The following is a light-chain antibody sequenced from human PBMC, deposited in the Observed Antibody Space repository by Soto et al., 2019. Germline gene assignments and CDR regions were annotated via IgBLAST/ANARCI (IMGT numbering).Light chain of an antibody. J-gene: IGLJ2*01. Sequence: QSVLTQPRSVSGSPGQSVTISCTGTSSDVGGYNYVSWYQQHPGKAPKLMIFEVTKRPSGVSSRFSASKSGNTASLTISGVQAEDEADYYCCSYAGTTTGVFGGGTKLTVL. CDR2: EVT. CDR1: SSDVGGYNY. V-gene: IGLV2-11*01. CDR3: CSYAGTTTGV.